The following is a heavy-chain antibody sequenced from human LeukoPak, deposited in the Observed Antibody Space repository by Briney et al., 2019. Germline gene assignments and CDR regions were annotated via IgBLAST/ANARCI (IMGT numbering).Heavy chain of an antibody. J-gene: IGHJ4*02. Sequence: GASVKVSCKASGYTFTSYAMHWVRQAPGQRLEWMGWFNAGNGNTKCSQKFQGRVTITRDTSASTAYMELSSLRSEDTAVYYCARVRFGEFDYWGQGTLVTVSS. CDR3: ARVRFGEFDY. CDR1: GYTFTSYA. CDR2: FNAGNGNT. V-gene: IGHV1-3*01. D-gene: IGHD3-10*01.